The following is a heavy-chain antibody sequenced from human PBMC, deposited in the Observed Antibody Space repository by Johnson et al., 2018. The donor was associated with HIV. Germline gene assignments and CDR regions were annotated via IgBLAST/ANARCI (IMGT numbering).Heavy chain of an antibody. V-gene: IGHV3-30*03. CDR3: VRGWHTSGRCDVFDI. CDR1: GFTFDDYG. CDR2: ISYDGSDK. J-gene: IGHJ3*02. Sequence: QVQLVESGGGVVRPGGSLRLSCAASGFTFDDYGMTWVRQAPGKGLEWVAVISYDGSDKYYAASVKGRFTISRDSSKKTLYLQMNTLRTDNTAVYYCVRGWHTSGRCDVFDIWGQGTTVIVSS. D-gene: IGHD6-19*01.